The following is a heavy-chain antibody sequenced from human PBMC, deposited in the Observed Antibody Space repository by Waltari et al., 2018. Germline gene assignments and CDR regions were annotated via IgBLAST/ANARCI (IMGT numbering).Heavy chain of an antibody. CDR2: ISDDGGNK. V-gene: IGHV3-30*01. CDR1: GFTFSSYA. J-gene: IGHJ4*02. Sequence: QVQLVESGGGVVQPGGSLRLSCAASGFTFSSYAIHWVRQAPGKGLEWVTTISDDGGNKYNADSVKGRFTISRDNSKNTLYLQMNSLRPEDTAVYYCGRGKYMYYYDSSGFDYWGQGTLVTVSS. CDR3: GRGKYMYYYDSSGFDY. D-gene: IGHD3-22*01.